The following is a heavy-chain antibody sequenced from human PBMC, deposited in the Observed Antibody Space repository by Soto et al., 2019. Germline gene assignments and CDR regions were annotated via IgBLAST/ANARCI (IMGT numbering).Heavy chain of an antibody. V-gene: IGHV3-72*01. CDR2: TRNKANSYTT. CDR3: VSSLYYYDSSGYYYFDY. D-gene: IGHD3-22*01. CDR1: GFTFSDHY. J-gene: IGHJ4*02. Sequence: GGSLRLSCAASGFTFSDHYMDWVRQAPGKGLEWVGRTRNKANSYTTEYAASVKGRFTISRDDSKNSLYLQMNSLKTEDTAVYYCVSSLYYYDSSGYYYFDYWGQGTLVTVSS.